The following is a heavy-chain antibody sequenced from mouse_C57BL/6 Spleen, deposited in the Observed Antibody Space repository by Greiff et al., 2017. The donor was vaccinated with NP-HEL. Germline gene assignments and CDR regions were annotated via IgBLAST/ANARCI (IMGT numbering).Heavy chain of an antibody. J-gene: IGHJ4*01. CDR1: GYTFTDYY. CDR3: ATPLYYGSAMDY. Sequence: EVQLQQSGPELVKPGASVKISCKASGYTFTDYYMNWVKQSHGKSLEWIGDINPNNGGTSYNQKFKGKATLTVDKSSSTAYMELRSLTSEDSAVYYCATPLYYGSAMDYWGQGTSVTVSS. D-gene: IGHD1-1*01. V-gene: IGHV1-26*01. CDR2: INPNNGGT.